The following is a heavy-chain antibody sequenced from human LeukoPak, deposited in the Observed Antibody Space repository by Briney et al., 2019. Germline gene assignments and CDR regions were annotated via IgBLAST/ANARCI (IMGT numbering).Heavy chain of an antibody. V-gene: IGHV3-30-3*01. Sequence: GGSLRLSCAASGFTFSSYAMHWVRQAPGKGLEWVAVISYDGSNKYYADSVKGRFTISRDNSKNTLYLQMNNLRAEDTAVYYCARDYCSGGSCYQDYWGQGTLVTVSS. CDR3: ARDYCSGGSCYQDY. CDR1: GFTFSSYA. J-gene: IGHJ4*02. D-gene: IGHD2-15*01. CDR2: ISYDGSNK.